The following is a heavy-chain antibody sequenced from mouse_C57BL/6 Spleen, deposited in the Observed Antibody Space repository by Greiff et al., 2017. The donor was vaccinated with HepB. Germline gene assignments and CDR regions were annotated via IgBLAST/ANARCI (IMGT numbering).Heavy chain of an antibody. CDR1: GYAFSSYW. CDR3: ARDSSGYAWFAY. D-gene: IGHD3-2*02. V-gene: IGHV1-80*01. J-gene: IGHJ3*01. Sequence: QVQLQQSGAELVKPGASVKISCKASGYAFSSYWMNWVKQRPGKGLEWIGQIYPGDGDTNYNGKFKGKATLTADKSSSTAYMQLSSLTSEDSAVYFCARDSSGYAWFAYWGQGTLVTVSA. CDR2: IYPGDGDT.